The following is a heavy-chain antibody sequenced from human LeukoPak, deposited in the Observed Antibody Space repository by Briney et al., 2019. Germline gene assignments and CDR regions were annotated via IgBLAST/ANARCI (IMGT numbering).Heavy chain of an antibody. V-gene: IGHV4-59*01. D-gene: IGHD3-10*01. CDR1: GGSMRSYY. Sequence: SETLSLTCTVSGGSMRSYYWSWIRQPPGKGLEWIGYIYYSGTTNYNPSLKSRVTISVDTSKTQFSPKLSSVTAADTAVYYCAREGTDQYYYYYMDVWGKGTTVTVSS. J-gene: IGHJ6*03. CDR3: AREGTDQYYYYYMDV. CDR2: IYYSGTT.